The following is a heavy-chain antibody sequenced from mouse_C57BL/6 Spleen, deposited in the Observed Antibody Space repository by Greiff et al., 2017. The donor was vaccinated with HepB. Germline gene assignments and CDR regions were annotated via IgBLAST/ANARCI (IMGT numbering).Heavy chain of an antibody. J-gene: IGHJ1*03. V-gene: IGHV7-3*01. Sequence: EVKLVESGGGLVQPGGSLSLSCAASGFTFTDYYMSWVRQPPGKALEWLGFIRNKANGYTTEYSASVKGRFTISRDNSQSILYLQMNALRAEDSATYYCARYPTVPENGYFDVWGTGTTVTVSS. CDR2: IRNKANGYTT. CDR1: GFTFTDYY. CDR3: ARYPTVPENGYFDV. D-gene: IGHD1-1*01.